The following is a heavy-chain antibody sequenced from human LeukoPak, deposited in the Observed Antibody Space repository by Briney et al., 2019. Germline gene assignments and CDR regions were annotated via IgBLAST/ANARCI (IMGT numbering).Heavy chain of an antibody. CDR2: INPNSGGT. Sequence: GASVKVSCKASGYTFTGYYMHWVRQAPGRGLEWMGWINPNSGGTNYAQKFQGRVTMTRDTSISTAYMELSRLRSDDTAVYYCARDGELDPDYYYYMDVWGKGTTVTVSS. D-gene: IGHD1-26*01. V-gene: IGHV1-2*02. CDR1: GYTFTGYY. CDR3: ARDGELDPDYYYYMDV. J-gene: IGHJ6*03.